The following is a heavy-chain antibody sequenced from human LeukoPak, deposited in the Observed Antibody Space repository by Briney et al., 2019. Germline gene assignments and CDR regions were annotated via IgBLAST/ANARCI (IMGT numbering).Heavy chain of an antibody. J-gene: IGHJ5*02. CDR2: IRPTDGST. Sequence: ASVKISCKPSGYTFINHYIPWVRQAPGQGLEWMGVIRPTDGSTSYAQNFQGRLSMTSDTSTSTAYMELSSLRSEDTAIYYCTRTINSWFDPWGQGTPVSVSS. CDR1: GYTFINHY. CDR3: TRTINSWFDP. V-gene: IGHV1-46*01. D-gene: IGHD3-9*01.